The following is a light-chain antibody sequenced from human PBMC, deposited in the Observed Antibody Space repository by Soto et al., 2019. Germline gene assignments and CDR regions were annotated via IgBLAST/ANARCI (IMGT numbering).Light chain of an antibody. CDR2: DVS. J-gene: IGLJ2*01. V-gene: IGLV2-14*01. CDR1: TSDVGGYNY. CDR3: SSYTKTNTLQ. Sequence: QTVLTQPASVSGSPGQSITISCTGTTSDVGGYNYVAWFQQHPDKAPKLMIYDVSIRPSGVSNRFSASKSGNTASLTISGLQAEDEADYYCSSYTKTNTLQFGGGTKLTVL.